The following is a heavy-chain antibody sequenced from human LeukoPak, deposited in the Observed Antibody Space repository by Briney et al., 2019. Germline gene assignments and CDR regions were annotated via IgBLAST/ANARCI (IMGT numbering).Heavy chain of an antibody. J-gene: IGHJ3*02. Sequence: ASVKVSCKASGYTFTSYGISWVRQVPGQGLEWMGWISAYTGNTNYAQNLQGRVTMTTDTSTRTAYMDLRSLRSDDTAVYYCATFGPDYDYVYAFDIWGQGTMVTVSS. CDR2: ISAYTGNT. CDR3: ATFGPDYDYVYAFDI. V-gene: IGHV1-18*01. D-gene: IGHD3-16*01. CDR1: GYTFTSYG.